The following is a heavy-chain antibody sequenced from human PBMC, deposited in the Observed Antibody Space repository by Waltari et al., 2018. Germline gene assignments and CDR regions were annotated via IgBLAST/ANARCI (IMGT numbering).Heavy chain of an antibody. V-gene: IGHV4-34*01. J-gene: IGHJ2*01. CDR3: VGGGFNYRYFDL. CDR2: INHSGST. CDR1: GGSFSGYY. Sequence: QVQLQQWGAGLLKPSETLSLTCAVYGGSFSGYYWSWIRQPPGKGLEWIGEINHSGSTNYTPSLKRRVPISVDTSKNQFSLKLSSVTAAATAVYYCVGGGFNYRYFDLWGRGTLVTVSS.